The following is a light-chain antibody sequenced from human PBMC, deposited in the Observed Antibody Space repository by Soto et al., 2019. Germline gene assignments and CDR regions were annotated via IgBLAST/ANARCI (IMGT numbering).Light chain of an antibody. J-gene: IGKJ4*01. CDR1: QTVLFASKNKNY. V-gene: IGKV4-1*01. Sequence: ILLPQSPDSLAVSLGERATINCKSSQTVLFASKNKNYLAWYQQKPGQAPKLLIYWASARESGVTDRLSGSGSETDFNFTITSLQAEDVAVYYCQQYYTIPITSGGGTKV. CDR3: QQYYTIPIT. CDR2: WAS.